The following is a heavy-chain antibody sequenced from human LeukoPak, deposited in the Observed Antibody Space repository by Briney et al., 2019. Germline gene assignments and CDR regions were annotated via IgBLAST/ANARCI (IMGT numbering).Heavy chain of an antibody. V-gene: IGHV3-21*04. CDR2: ISSSSSYI. CDR1: GFTLSSYS. J-gene: IGHJ4*02. CDR3: AKAPVTSCRGAYCYPFDS. D-gene: IGHD2-21*01. Sequence: PGGSLRLSCAASGFTLSSYSMNWVRQAPGKGLEWVSSISSSSSYIYYADSVRGRFTISRDNSKNTLYLQMNSLRAEDAAVYFCAKAPVTSCRGAYCYPFDSWGQGTLVTVSS.